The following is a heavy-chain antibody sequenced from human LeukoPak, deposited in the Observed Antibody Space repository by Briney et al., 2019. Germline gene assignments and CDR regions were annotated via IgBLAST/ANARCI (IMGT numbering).Heavy chain of an antibody. CDR1: GYSISSGYY. Sequence: SETLSLTCTVSGYSISSGYYWGWIRQPPGKGLEWIGSIYYSGSTYYNPSLKSRVTISVDTSKNQFSLKLSSVTAADTAVYYCARDWWGSHGEADYWGQGTLVTVSS. D-gene: IGHD3-10*01. CDR2: IYYSGST. CDR3: ARDWWGSHGEADY. V-gene: IGHV4-38-2*02. J-gene: IGHJ4*02.